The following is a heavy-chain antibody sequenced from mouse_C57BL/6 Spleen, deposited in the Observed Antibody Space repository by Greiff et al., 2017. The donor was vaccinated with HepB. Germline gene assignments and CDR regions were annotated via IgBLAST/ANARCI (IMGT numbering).Heavy chain of an antibody. V-gene: IGHV1-50*01. Sequence: QVQLQQPGAELVKPGASVKLSCKASGYTFTSYWMQWVKQRPGQGLEWIGEIDPSDSYTNYNQKFKGKATLTVDTSSSTAYMQLSSLTSEDSAVYYCARGTTLDGSSDYFDYWGQGTTLTVSS. CDR1: GYTFTSYW. D-gene: IGHD1-1*01. J-gene: IGHJ2*01. CDR3: ARGTTLDGSSDYFDY. CDR2: IDPSDSYT.